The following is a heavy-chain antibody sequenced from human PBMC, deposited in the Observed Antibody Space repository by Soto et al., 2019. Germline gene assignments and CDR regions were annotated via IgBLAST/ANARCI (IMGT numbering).Heavy chain of an antibody. Sequence: GGSLRLSCAASGFTFSSYGMHWVRQAPGKGLEWVAVISYDGSNKYYADSVKGRFTISRDNSKNTLYLQMNSLRAEDTAVYYCAKGVRGVGIQLWSWGQGTLVTVSS. CDR1: GFTFSSYG. CDR2: ISYDGSNK. D-gene: IGHD5-18*01. V-gene: IGHV3-30*18. CDR3: AKGVRGVGIQLWS. J-gene: IGHJ5*02.